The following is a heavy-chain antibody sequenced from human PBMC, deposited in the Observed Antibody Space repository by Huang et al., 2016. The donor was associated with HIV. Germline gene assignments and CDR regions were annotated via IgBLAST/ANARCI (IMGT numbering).Heavy chain of an antibody. CDR3: ARTAYSYGFRQGYNWFDP. Sequence: QVLLVQSGAEVRKPGSSVKVSCTAFGGTFSSYAISWVRQAPGQGLEWMGGIIPILGTANYTQKFKVRVTITVDESTNTGYMELTRLTSEDTAVYYCARTAYSYGFRQGYNWFDPWGQGTPVTVSS. CDR2: IIPILGTA. CDR1: GGTFSSYA. J-gene: IGHJ5*02. V-gene: IGHV1-69*13. D-gene: IGHD5-18*01.